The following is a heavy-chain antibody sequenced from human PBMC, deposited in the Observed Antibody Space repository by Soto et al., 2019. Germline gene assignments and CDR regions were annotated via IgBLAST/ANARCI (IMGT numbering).Heavy chain of an antibody. CDR3: GTTYGTTVVNRPLTGKV. J-gene: IGHJ6*02. V-gene: IGHV1-18*01. D-gene: IGHD4-4*01. Sequence: ASVKVSCKASGYTFTNYGIIWVRQAPGQGLEWIGWISPYNGDTNYAQKVQDRVTMTTDTSTNTAYMDLRSLRSDDSAVYFCGTTYGTTVVNRPLTGKVWGQGPTVTVSS. CDR1: GYTFTNYG. CDR2: ISPYNGDT.